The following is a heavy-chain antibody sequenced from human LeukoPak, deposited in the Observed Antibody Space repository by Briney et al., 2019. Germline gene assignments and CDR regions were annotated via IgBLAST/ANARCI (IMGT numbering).Heavy chain of an antibody. Sequence: ASVKVSCKASGYTFTGYYMHWVRQAPGQGLEWMGWINPNSGGTNYAQKFQGRVTMTRDTSISTAYMELSRLRSNDTAVYYCARGGYSYGKVQDYWGQGTLVTVSS. D-gene: IGHD5-18*01. J-gene: IGHJ4*02. CDR3: ARGGYSYGKVQDY. CDR1: GYTFTGYY. CDR2: INPNSGGT. V-gene: IGHV1-2*02.